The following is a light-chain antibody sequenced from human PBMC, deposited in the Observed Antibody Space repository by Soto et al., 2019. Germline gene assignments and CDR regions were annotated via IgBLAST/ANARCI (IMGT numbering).Light chain of an antibody. V-gene: IGLV1-51*02. CDR3: GVWDGSLNSEV. J-gene: IGLJ3*02. CDR1: TSNIGSQD. CDR2: ENY. Sequence: QSVLTQPPSVSAAPGQKVTISCSGGTSNIGSQDVSWYQQLPGTAPKLLISENYKRPSGIPDRFSGPKSGTSATLGITGLQTGDEADYFCGVWDGSLNSEVFGGGTKLTVL.